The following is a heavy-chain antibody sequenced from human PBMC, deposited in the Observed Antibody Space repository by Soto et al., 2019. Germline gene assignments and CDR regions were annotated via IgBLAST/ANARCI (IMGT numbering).Heavy chain of an antibody. J-gene: IGHJ6*01. CDR3: AKVLTVVRRLINYDMDV. Sequence: EVQLLESGGGLVQPGGSLRLSCAASGFTFSSYAMSWVRQSPGKGLTWVSVITGSGGSTYYADSVKGRFTISRDNSKNTLYLQMISIRDEDKAVYYCAKVLTVVRRLINYDMDVW. D-gene: IGHD3-10*01. CDR2: ITGSGGST. CDR1: GFTFSSYA. V-gene: IGHV3-23*01.